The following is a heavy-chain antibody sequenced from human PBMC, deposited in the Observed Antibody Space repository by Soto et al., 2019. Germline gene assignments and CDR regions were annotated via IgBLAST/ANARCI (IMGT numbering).Heavy chain of an antibody. CDR2: IKQDGSEK. CDR1: GFTFSSYW. Sequence: GGSLRLSCAASGFTFSSYWMSWVRQAPGKGLEWLANIKQDGSEKYYVDSVKGRFTISRDNAKNSLYLQMNSLSAEDTAVYYCARAGVGGDYPGGAFDIWGQGTMVTVSS. J-gene: IGHJ3*02. V-gene: IGHV3-7*03. D-gene: IGHD4-17*01. CDR3: ARAGVGGDYPGGAFDI.